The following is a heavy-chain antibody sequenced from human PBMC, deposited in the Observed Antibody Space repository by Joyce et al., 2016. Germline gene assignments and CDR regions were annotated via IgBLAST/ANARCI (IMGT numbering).Heavy chain of an antibody. Sequence: EVQLVESGGGLVKPGGSLRVSCEASGFTFTNAWMSWVSHAPGKGLEVVGRNKSNTDGGTTDYAAFVKGRFTISRDDSKNTVYLQMNSLRTGDTAVYYCATSGYDISSLYYYYYGMDVWGQGTTVTVSS. CDR3: ATSGYDISSLYYYYYGMDV. CDR2: NKSNTDGGTT. CDR1: GFTFTNAW. V-gene: IGHV3-15*01. D-gene: IGHD5-12*01. J-gene: IGHJ6*02.